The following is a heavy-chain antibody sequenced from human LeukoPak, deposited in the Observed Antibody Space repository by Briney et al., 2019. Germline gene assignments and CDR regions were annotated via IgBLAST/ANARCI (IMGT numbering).Heavy chain of an antibody. CDR2: IIPIFGTA. Sequence: ASVKVSCKASGGTFSSYAISWVRQAPGQGLEWMGRIIPIFGTANYAQKFQGRVTITTDESTSTAYMELSSLRSEDTAVYYCARDRYSYGQYYFDYWGQGTLVNFSS. D-gene: IGHD5-18*01. CDR3: ARDRYSYGQYYFDY. V-gene: IGHV1-69*05. J-gene: IGHJ4*02. CDR1: GGTFSSYA.